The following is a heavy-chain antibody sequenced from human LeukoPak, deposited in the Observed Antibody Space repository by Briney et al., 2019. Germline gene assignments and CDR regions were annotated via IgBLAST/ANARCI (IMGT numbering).Heavy chain of an antibody. D-gene: IGHD5-18*01. J-gene: IGHJ4*02. Sequence: GGSLRLSCAASGFTFSTYSMHWVRQAPGKGLEWVAFIRYDGSHKYYADSVRGRFTISRDNSKHTLFLQMHGLGAEDTAMYYCAKEFWLRRLLWAVDYWGQGTLVTVSS. CDR1: GFTFSTYS. CDR2: IRYDGSHK. V-gene: IGHV3-30*02. CDR3: AKEFWLRRLLWAVDY.